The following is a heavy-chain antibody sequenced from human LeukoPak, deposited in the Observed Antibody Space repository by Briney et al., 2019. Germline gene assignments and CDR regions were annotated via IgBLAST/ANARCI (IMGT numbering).Heavy chain of an antibody. D-gene: IGHD4-17*01. J-gene: IGHJ4*02. CDR2: IYPGDSDS. CDR3: ARHLNDYGDQGSGDY. CDR1: GYRFGSYW. V-gene: IGHV5-51*01. Sequence: GESLKISCKASGYRFGSYWIGWVRQMPGKGLEWMGIIYPGDSDSRYSPSFQGQVTISVDKSITTAYLQWSSLKASDTAMYYCARHLNDYGDQGSGDYWGQGTLVTVSS.